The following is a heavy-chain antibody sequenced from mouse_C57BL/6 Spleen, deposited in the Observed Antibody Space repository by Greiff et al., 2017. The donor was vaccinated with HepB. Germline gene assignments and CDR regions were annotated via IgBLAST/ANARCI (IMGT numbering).Heavy chain of an antibody. CDR3: ARTDYYGSSLDY. Sequence: QVQLQQSGAELVKPGASVKMSCKASGYTFTSYWITWVKQRPGQGLEWIGDIYPGSGSTNYNEKFKSKATLTVDTSSSTAYMQLSSLTSEDSAVYYCARTDYYGSSLDYWGQGTTLTVSS. V-gene: IGHV1-55*01. D-gene: IGHD1-1*01. CDR1: GYTFTSYW. J-gene: IGHJ2*01. CDR2: IYPGSGST.